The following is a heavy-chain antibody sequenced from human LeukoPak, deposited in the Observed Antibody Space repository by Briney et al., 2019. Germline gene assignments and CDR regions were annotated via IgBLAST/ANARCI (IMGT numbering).Heavy chain of an antibody. CDR3: ARDSNGLGGYYYYMDV. D-gene: IGHD1-1*01. J-gene: IGHJ6*03. CDR1: GFTVSSNY. Sequence: GGSLRLSCAASGFTVSSNYMSWVRQAPGKGLEWVSVIYSGGSTYYADSVKGRFTISRDNSKNTLYLQMNSLRAEDTAVYYCARDSNGLGGYYYYMDVWGKGTTVTISS. CDR2: IYSGGST. V-gene: IGHV3-66*01.